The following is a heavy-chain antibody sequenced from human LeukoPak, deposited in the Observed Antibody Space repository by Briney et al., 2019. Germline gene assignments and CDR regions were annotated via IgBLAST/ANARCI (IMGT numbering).Heavy chain of an antibody. J-gene: IGHJ2*01. V-gene: IGHV3-21*01. D-gene: IGHD3-3*01. CDR2: ISSSSRHI. Sequence: GGSLRLSCAASGFTFSSYSMNWVRQAPGKGLEWVSSISSSSRHINYADSVKGRFTISRDYGKNSLYLQMNSLRAEDTAVYYCARDRFDDAWYFDLWGRGTLVTVSS. CDR3: ARDRFDDAWYFDL. CDR1: GFTFSSYS.